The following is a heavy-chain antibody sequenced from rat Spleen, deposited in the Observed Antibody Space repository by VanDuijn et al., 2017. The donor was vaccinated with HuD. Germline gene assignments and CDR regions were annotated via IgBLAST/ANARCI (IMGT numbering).Heavy chain of an antibody. Sequence: EVQLVESGGGLVQPGRSLKLSCAASGFTFSDYGMAWVSQAPTKGMEWVATISYGDSSGHSSTYYRDSVKGRFTISRDNADSTLYLQMDSLRSEDTATYYCVRQETSGYSNWFTYWGQGTLVTVSS. CDR1: GFTFSDYG. D-gene: IGHD4-3*01. CDR2: ISYGDSSGHSST. V-gene: IGHV5-29*01. CDR3: VRQETSGYSNWFTY. J-gene: IGHJ3*01.